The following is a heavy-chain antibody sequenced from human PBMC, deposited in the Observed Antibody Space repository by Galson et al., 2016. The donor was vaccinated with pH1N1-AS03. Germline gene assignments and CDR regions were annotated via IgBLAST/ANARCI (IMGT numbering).Heavy chain of an antibody. Sequence: SLRLSCAASGFIFSNHGMHWARQAPGKGPEFVARISSDGGSTYYADSVKARFTISSDNSKNTLYLQMDSLRVEDTAVYYCERDGGYWGQGTLVTVSS. V-gene: IGHV3-64*02. CDR2: ISSDGGST. CDR3: ERDGGY. J-gene: IGHJ4*02. CDR1: GFIFSNHG. D-gene: IGHD2-21*02.